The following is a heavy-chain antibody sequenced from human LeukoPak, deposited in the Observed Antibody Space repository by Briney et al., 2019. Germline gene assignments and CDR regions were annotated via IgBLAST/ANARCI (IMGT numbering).Heavy chain of an antibody. CDR2: IYYTGST. J-gene: IGHJ3*01. V-gene: IGHV4-39*01. CDR3: ARHRSNTSFGAFGF. Sequence: SETLSLTCTVSGGSISSSSYYWVWIRQPPGKGLEWIGSIYYTGSTYYNPSLKSRVTISVDTSKNQFSLKLSSVTAADTAVYYCARHRSNTSFGAFGFWGPGTMVTVS. CDR1: GGSISSSSYY. D-gene: IGHD2-2*01.